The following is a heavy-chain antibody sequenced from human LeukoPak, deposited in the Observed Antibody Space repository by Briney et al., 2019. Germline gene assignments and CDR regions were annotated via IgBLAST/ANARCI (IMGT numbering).Heavy chain of an antibody. CDR1: GGSISSSSYY. Sequence: PSETLSLTCTVSGGSISSSSYYWGWIRQPPGKGLEWIGSIYYSGSTYYNPSLKSRVTISVDTSKNQFSLKLSSVTAEDTAVYYCAKDLEVGGNADPHYFDYWGQGTLVTVSS. D-gene: IGHD1-26*01. V-gene: IGHV4-39*02. CDR3: AKDLEVGGNADPHYFDY. J-gene: IGHJ4*02. CDR2: IYYSGST.